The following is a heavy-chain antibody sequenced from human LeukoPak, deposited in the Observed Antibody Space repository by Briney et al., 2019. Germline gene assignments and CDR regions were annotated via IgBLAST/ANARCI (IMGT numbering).Heavy chain of an antibody. CDR1: GGSISSGSYY. D-gene: IGHD3-22*01. J-gene: IGHJ4*02. V-gene: IGHV4-61*02. Sequence: SETLSLTCTVSGGSISSGSYYWSWIRQPAGKGLEWIGRIYTSGSTNYNPSLKSRVTISVDTSKNQFSLKLSSVTAADTAVYYCARADYDSSGIYFDYWGQGTLVTVSS. CDR3: ARADYDSSGIYFDY. CDR2: IYTSGST.